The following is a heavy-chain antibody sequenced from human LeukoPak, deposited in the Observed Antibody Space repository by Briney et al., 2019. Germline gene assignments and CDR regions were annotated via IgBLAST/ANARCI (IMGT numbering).Heavy chain of an antibody. CDR1: GGSFSGYY. CDR2: INHSGST. D-gene: IGHD3-22*01. CDR3: ASSRTLLPPVPAHYYFDY. J-gene: IGHJ4*02. V-gene: IGHV4-34*01. Sequence: PSETLSLTCAVYGGSFSGYYWSWIRQPPGKGLEWIGEINHSGSTNYNPSLKSRVTISVDTSKNQFSLQLNSVTPEDTAVYYCASSRTLLPPVPAHYYFDYWGQGTLVTVSS.